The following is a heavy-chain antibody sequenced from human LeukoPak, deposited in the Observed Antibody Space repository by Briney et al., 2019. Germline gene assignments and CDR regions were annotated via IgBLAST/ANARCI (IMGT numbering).Heavy chain of an antibody. CDR2: INQDGSEK. Sequence: GGSLRLSCATSGFTFSSFWMTWVRQAPGKGLEWVANINQDGSEKYYVDSVKGRFTISRDNAKNSVYLQMNSLRAEDTAVYYCARDGGVSGYDLLDYWGQGTLVTVSS. CDR3: ARDGGVSGYDLLDY. D-gene: IGHD5-12*01. V-gene: IGHV3-7*01. J-gene: IGHJ4*02. CDR1: GFTFSSFW.